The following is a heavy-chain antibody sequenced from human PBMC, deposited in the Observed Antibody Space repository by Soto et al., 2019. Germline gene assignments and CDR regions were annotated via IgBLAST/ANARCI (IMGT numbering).Heavy chain of an antibody. V-gene: IGHV4-39*01. D-gene: IGHD4-17*01. CDR2: IYYSGST. Sequence: QLQLQESGPGLVKPSETLSLTCTVSGGSISSSSYYWGWIRQPPGKGLEWIWGIYYSGSTYYNPSLKSRVTISVDTSKNPFSLKLSSVTAADTAVYYCARLDSFYGEFFLYYYYMDVWGKGTTVTVSS. CDR1: GGSISSSSYY. CDR3: ARLDSFYGEFFLYYYYMDV. J-gene: IGHJ6*03.